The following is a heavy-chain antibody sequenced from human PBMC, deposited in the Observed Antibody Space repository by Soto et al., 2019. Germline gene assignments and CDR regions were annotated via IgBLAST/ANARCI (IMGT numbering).Heavy chain of an antibody. CDR1: GYSFTSYW. CDR3: ARQKWLVHYYYYGMDV. Sequence: PGESLKISCKGSGYSFTSYWIGWVRQMPGKGLEWMGIIYPGDSDTRYSPSFQGQVTISADKSISTTYLQWSSLKASDTAMYYCARQKWLVHYYYYGMDVRGQGTTVTVSS. CDR2: IYPGDSDT. D-gene: IGHD6-19*01. V-gene: IGHV5-51*01. J-gene: IGHJ6*02.